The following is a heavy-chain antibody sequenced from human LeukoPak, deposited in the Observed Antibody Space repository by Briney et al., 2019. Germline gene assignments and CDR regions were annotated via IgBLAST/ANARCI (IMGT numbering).Heavy chain of an antibody. CDR2: IYPGDSDT. D-gene: IGHD3-10*01. CDR1: GYSFTSYW. V-gene: IGHV5-51*01. Sequence: GESLKISCKGSGYSFTSYWIGWVRQMPGKGLEWMGIIYPGDSDTRYSPSFQGQVTISADKSISTAYLQWSSLKASDTAMYYCARLETVRGVHDAFDTWGQGTMVTVSS. J-gene: IGHJ3*02. CDR3: ARLETVRGVHDAFDT.